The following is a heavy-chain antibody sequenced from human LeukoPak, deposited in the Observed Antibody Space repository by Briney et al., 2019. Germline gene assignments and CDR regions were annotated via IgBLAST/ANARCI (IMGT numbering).Heavy chain of an antibody. CDR2: IIPIFGTA. CDR3: ATYYDILTGPFDY. D-gene: IGHD3-9*01. V-gene: IGHV1-69*13. Sequence: SVKVSCKASGGTFSSYAISWVRQAPGQGLEWMGGIIPIFGTANYAQKFQGRVTITADESTSTAYMELSSLRSEDTAVYYCATYYDILTGPFDYWGQGTLSPSPQ. CDR1: GGTFSSYA. J-gene: IGHJ4*02.